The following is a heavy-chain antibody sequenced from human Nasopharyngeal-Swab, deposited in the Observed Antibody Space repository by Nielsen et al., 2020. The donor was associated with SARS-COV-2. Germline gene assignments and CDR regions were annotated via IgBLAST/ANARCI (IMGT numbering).Heavy chain of an antibody. J-gene: IGHJ4*02. Sequence: CTVSGGSISSYYWSRIRQPPGKGLEWIGYIYYSGSTNYNPSLKSRVTISVDTSKNQFSLKLSSVTAADTAVYYCARILTIFGVVASYYLDYWGQGTLVTVSS. CDR1: GGSISSYY. CDR3: ARILTIFGVVASYYLDY. CDR2: IYYSGST. V-gene: IGHV4-59*01. D-gene: IGHD3-3*01.